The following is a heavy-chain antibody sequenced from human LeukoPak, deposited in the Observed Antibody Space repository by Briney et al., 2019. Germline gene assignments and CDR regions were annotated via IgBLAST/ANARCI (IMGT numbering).Heavy chain of an antibody. D-gene: IGHD7-27*01. CDR2: INQDGSGK. J-gene: IGHJ4*02. Sequence: GGSLRLSCVASGFTFSSYWMSWVRQAPGKGLEWVGNINQDGSGKYYVDSVKGRFTISRDNSKNTLYLQMNSLRAEDTAVYYCAKDPLGIFDYWGQGTLVTVSS. CDR3: AKDPLGIFDY. V-gene: IGHV3-7*03. CDR1: GFTFSSYW.